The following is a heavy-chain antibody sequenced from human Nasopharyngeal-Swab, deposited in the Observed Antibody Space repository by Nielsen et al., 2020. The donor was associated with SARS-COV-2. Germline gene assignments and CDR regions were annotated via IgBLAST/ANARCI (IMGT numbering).Heavy chain of an antibody. D-gene: IGHD1-26*01. CDR3: AIGAAVGTLFHGMDV. Sequence: GGSLRLSCATSGYRFTDYWIAWVRQAPGKGLECMGTIFPGDSDTRYSPSSEGRVTISVDQSITTAYLHWTSLKASDTAKYYCAIGAAVGTLFHGMDVWGQGTMVTVSS. V-gene: IGHV5-51*01. CDR2: IFPGDSDT. J-gene: IGHJ6*02. CDR1: GYRFTDYW.